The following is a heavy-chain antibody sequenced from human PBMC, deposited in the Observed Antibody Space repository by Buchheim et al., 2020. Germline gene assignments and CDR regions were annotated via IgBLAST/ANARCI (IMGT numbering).Heavy chain of an antibody. CDR3: ARASPRRGYFKN. CDR2: IYSDGNT. D-gene: IGHD1-26*01. CDR1: GFTDNYNY. Sequence: EVQLVESGGGLVQPGGSLRLSCAASGFTDNYNYMTWVRQAPGQGLECVSTIYSDGNTYYAESAKDRCTLSSDFSKNTLYLQMNRLRSDDTAVYYCARASPRRGYFKNWGQGTL. V-gene: IGHV3-66*02. J-gene: IGHJ4*02.